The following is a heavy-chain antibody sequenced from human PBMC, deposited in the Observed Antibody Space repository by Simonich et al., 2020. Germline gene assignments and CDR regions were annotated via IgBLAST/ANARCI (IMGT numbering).Heavy chain of an antibody. J-gene: IGHJ4*02. Sequence: QVQLVQSGAEVKKPGDSVKVSCKASGYTFTSYGISWVRQAPGQGLEWMGWISADKGNTNYAHKLQGRVTMTTDTSTSTAYMELRSLRSDDTAVYYCARDQGGRAAAATDYWGQGTLVTVSS. CDR2: ISADKGNT. CDR3: ARDQGGRAAAATDY. D-gene: IGHD6-13*01. V-gene: IGHV1-18*01. CDR1: GYTFTSYG.